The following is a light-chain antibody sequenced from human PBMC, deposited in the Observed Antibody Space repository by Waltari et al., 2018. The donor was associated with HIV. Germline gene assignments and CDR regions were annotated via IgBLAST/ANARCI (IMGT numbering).Light chain of an antibody. CDR3: GTWDSSLSSYV. J-gene: IGLJ1*01. CDR1: STNIGNTY. V-gene: IGLV1-51*02. CDR2: ENN. Sequence: QSVLTQPPTVSAAPGPKVTISCSGSSTNIGNTYGSWYPQLPGTAPKLLIYENNKRPSGIPDRFSGSKSGTSATLGITGLQTGDEADYYCGTWDSSLSSYVFGTGTKVTVL.